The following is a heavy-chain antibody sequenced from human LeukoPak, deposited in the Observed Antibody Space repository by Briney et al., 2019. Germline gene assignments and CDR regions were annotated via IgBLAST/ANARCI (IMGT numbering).Heavy chain of an antibody. V-gene: IGHV5-51*01. Sequence: GESLKISCKGSGYGFNSHWIGWVRQMPGKGLEWMGIIYPRDSDTRYSPSFQGQVTISADRSIGTAYLQWSSLKASDTAMYYCARGSDRGYNYGFDYWGQGTLVTVSS. CDR1: GYGFNSHW. CDR3: ARGSDRGYNYGFDY. D-gene: IGHD5-18*01. J-gene: IGHJ4*02. CDR2: IYPRDSDT.